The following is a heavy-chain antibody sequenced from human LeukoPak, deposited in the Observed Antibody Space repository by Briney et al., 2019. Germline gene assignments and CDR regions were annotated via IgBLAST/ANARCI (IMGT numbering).Heavy chain of an antibody. Sequence: GGSLRLSCAASGFTFSRYAMTWVRQAPGKGLEWVSAFSGSDSSTYYADSVKGRFTISRDNSKNTLYLQMNSLRGEDTAVYYCARGWLDYWGQGTLVTVSS. J-gene: IGHJ4*02. CDR1: GFTFSRYA. CDR3: ARGWLDY. V-gene: IGHV3-23*01. D-gene: IGHD5-24*01. CDR2: FSGSDSST.